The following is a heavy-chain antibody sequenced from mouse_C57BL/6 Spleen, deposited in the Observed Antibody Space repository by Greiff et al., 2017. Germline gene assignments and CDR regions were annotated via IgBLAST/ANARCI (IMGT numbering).Heavy chain of an antibody. Sequence: QVQLQQSGAELVRPGTSVKMSCKASGYTFTNYWIGWAKQRPGHGLEWIGDIYPGGGYTNYNEKFKGKATLTADKSSSTAYMQFSSLTSEDSAIYYCARRGRYDYDAGDYAMDYWGQGTSVTVSS. CDR1: GYTFTNYW. CDR3: ARRGRYDYDAGDYAMDY. CDR2: IYPGGGYT. J-gene: IGHJ4*01. D-gene: IGHD2-4*01. V-gene: IGHV1-63*01.